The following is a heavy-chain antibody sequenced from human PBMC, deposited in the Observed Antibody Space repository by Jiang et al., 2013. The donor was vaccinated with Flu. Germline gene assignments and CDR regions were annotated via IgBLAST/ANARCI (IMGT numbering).Heavy chain of an antibody. Sequence: SSYATNWVRQAPGQGLEWMEGSCLXLTQQTTHRSSRADSRLPRTKSTSTAYMELNSLKADDTAVYYCAKDATGYGSSWLDVWGQGTLVTVSS. CDR3: AKDATGYGSSWLDV. CDR1: SSYA. D-gene: IGHD6-13*01. CDR2: SCLXLTQ. V-gene: IGHV1-69*06. J-gene: IGHJ4*02.